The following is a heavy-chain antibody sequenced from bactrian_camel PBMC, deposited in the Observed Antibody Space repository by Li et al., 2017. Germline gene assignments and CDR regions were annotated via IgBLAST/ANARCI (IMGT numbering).Heavy chain of an antibody. Sequence: HVQLVESGGGSVQSGGSLTLSCAASGTTYSRQYCMGWFRQAPGKKREGVAAINTGDGSTFYSDSVKGRFTITEDKAKNTVYLQMNNLKPEVTAMYYCAADYGPVMTSIQALGEMSAASFASWGQGTQVTVS. V-gene: IGHV3S1*01. D-gene: IGHD3*01. CDR3: AADYGPVMTSIQALGEMSAASFAS. CDR2: INTGDGST. J-gene: IGHJ6*01. CDR1: GTTYSRQYC.